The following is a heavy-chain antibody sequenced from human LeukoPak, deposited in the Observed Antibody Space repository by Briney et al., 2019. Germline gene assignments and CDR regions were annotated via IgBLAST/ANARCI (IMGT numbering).Heavy chain of an antibody. CDR1: GFTFSDYS. J-gene: IGHJ4*02. CDR2: IDGSGDTI. Sequence: GGSLRLSRAASGFTFSDYSMNWVRQAPGKGLEWVSYIDGSGDTIYYADSVKGRFTISRDNAKNSLDLQMNGLRDEDTAVYYCSRRFDCWGQGTLVTVSS. V-gene: IGHV3-48*02. CDR3: SRRFDC.